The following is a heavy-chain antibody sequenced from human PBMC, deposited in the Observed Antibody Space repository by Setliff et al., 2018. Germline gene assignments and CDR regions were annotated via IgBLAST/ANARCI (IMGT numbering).Heavy chain of an antibody. V-gene: IGHV4-39*07. CDR2: IYYTGIT. J-gene: IGHJ4*02. D-gene: IGHD7-27*01. CDR3: ARYTPKSPELGIYGWFDY. CDR1: GDSINSYPYY. Sequence: SETLSLTCTVSGDSINSYPYYWGWIRQPPGKGLEWIGNIYYTGITYYNPSLKSRVTISVDTSKNHFSLKLTSVTAADTAAYYCARYTPKSPELGIYGWFDYWGQGTPVTVSS.